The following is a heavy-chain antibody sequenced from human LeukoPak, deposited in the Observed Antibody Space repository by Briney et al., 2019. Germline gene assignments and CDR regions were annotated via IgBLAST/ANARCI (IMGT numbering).Heavy chain of an antibody. CDR1: GFTFSSYG. CDR2: IRYDGSNK. J-gene: IGHJ6*03. CDR3: ARVYYYYYYMDV. V-gene: IGHV3-30*02. Sequence: AGGSLRLSCAASGFTFSSYGMHWVRQAPGKGLEWVAFIRYDGSNKYYADSVKGRFTISRDNSKNSLYLQMNSLRAEDTAVYYCARVYYYYYYMDVWGKGTTVTVSS.